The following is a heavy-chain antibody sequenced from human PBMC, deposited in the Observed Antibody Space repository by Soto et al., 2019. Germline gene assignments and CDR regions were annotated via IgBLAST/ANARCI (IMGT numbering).Heavy chain of an antibody. J-gene: IGHJ6*02. CDR2: ISSDGSST. V-gene: IGHV3-74*01. CDR1: GFTFSSYS. Sequence: EVQLVESGGGLAQPGGSLRLSCAASGFTFSSYSMHWVRHAPGKGLVWVSRISSDGSSTSYADSVKGRFTISRDNAKNTLYLQMNSLRAEDTAVYYCARGNYYGMDVWGQGTTVTVSS. CDR3: ARGNYYGMDV.